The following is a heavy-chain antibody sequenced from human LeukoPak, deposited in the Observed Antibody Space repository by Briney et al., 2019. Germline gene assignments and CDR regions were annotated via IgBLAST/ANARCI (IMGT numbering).Heavy chain of an antibody. CDR3: AKETRGSYSDY. J-gene: IGHJ4*02. CDR2: MSYDGSNR. CDR1: GFTFSSSG. Sequence: GGSLRLSCAASGFTFSSSGMHWVRQAPGKGLEWVAFMSYDGSNRYYADSVKGRFTISRDNSKNTLYLQMNSLTAEDTAVYYCAKETRGSYSDYWGQGTLVTVSS. V-gene: IGHV3-30*02. D-gene: IGHD5-12*01.